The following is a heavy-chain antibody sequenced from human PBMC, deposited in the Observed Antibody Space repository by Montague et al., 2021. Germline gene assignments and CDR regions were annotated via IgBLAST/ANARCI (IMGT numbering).Heavy chain of an antibody. CDR3: AGARITGATTPLDY. CDR2: SYCGANY. D-gene: IGHD1/OR15-1a*01. Sequence: SETLSLTCTVSGGSISSYSHNWVWKRPPTGQELVWIGSSYCGANYYHNLALQGRVSISSDTSHNQFSLKLHSVTDADTAVYFCAGARITGATTPLDYWGQGTLVIVSS. CDR1: GGSISSYSHN. J-gene: IGHJ4*02. V-gene: IGHV4-39*01.